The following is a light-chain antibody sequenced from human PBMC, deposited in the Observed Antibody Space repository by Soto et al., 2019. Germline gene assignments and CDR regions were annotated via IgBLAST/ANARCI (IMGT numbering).Light chain of an antibody. J-gene: IGKJ5*01. V-gene: IGKV1-12*01. CDR1: QGISTN. Sequence: DVQMTLSPSYLSPPALHRATITCRASQGISTNLAWYQQKPGKAPKLLIYAASSLQSGVPPRFSGSGSGTDFTLTISSLQPEDFAIYYCQQANRVPLSFGQGTRLEI. CDR3: QQANRVPLS. CDR2: AAS.